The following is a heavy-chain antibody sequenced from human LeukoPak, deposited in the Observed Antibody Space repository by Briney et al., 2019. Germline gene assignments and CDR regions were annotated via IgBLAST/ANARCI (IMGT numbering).Heavy chain of an antibody. V-gene: IGHV3-7*01. Sequence: GGSLRLSCAASGFTFSSYWMSWVRQAPGKGLEWVANIKQDGSEKYYVDSVKGRFTISRDNAKNSLYLQMNSLRAEDTAVYYCASGAYCSRTSCSGNWFDPWGQGTLVTVSS. CDR2: IKQDGSEK. CDR3: ASGAYCSRTSCSGNWFDP. D-gene: IGHD2-2*01. J-gene: IGHJ5*02. CDR1: GFTFSSYW.